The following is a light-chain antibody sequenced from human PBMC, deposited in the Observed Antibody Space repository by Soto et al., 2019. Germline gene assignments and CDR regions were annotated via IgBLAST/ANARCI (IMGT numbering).Light chain of an antibody. CDR2: GAS. Sequence: DIQMTQSPSSLSASVGDRVTITCRASQNIRNYLNWYQHKPGKVPNLLIYGASSLQSGVPSRFSGSGSETDFTLTINNLQPEDVATYYCQQSYTAVFTFGPGTKVDIK. CDR3: QQSYTAVFT. V-gene: IGKV1-39*01. CDR1: QNIRNY. J-gene: IGKJ3*01.